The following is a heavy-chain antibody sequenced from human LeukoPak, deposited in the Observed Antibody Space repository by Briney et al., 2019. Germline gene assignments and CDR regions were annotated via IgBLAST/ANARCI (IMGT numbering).Heavy chain of an antibody. CDR3: TRGSIAYYYMDV. CDR1: GGSISSFGYY. J-gene: IGHJ6*03. CDR2: IYYSGST. Sequence: SETLSLTCSVSGGSISSFGYYWGWIRQPPGKGLEWIGNIYYSGSTNYNPSLKSRVTISVDTSKNQFSLKLSSVTAADTAVYYCTRGSIAYYYMDVWGKGTTVTISS. D-gene: IGHD3-22*01. V-gene: IGHV4-61*08.